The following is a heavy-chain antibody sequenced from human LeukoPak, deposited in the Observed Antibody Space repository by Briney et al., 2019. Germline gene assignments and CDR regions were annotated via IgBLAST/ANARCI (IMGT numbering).Heavy chain of an antibody. Sequence: VASVKVSCKASGGTFSSYAISWVRQAPGQGLEWMGGIIPIFGTANYAQKFQGRVTMTTDTSTSTVYMELRSLRSDDTAVYYCARTRGFPSAPWGFDPWGQGTLVTVSS. J-gene: IGHJ5*02. V-gene: IGHV1-69*05. CDR2: IIPIFGTA. D-gene: IGHD2-2*01. CDR1: GGTFSSYA. CDR3: ARTRGFPSAPWGFDP.